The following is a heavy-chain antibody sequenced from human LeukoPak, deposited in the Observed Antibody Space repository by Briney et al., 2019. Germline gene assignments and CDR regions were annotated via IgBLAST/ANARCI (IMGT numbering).Heavy chain of an antibody. CDR1: GFTFSDYY. J-gene: IGHJ4*02. CDR2: ISSSGSTI. D-gene: IGHD6-19*01. Sequence: GGSLRLSCAASGFTFSDYYMSWIRQAPGKGLEWVSYISSSGSTIYYADSVKGRFTISRDNAKNSLYLQMNSLRAEDTAVYYCANARPYSSGWYDYWGQGTLVTVSS. V-gene: IGHV3-11*01. CDR3: ANARPYSSGWYDY.